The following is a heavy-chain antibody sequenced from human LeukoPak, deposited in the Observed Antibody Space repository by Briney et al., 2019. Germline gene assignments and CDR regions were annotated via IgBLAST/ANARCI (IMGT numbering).Heavy chain of an antibody. V-gene: IGHV5-51*01. CDR1: GYSFTSYW. J-gene: IGHJ5*02. CDR2: IYPGDSDT. Sequence: GESLKISCKGSGYSFTSYWIGWVRQMPGKGLEWMGIIYPGDSDTRYSPSFQGQVTISADKSISTAYLQWSSLKASDTAMYHCARRGWDDYNNCVGFDPWGQGTLVTVSS. D-gene: IGHD4-11*01. CDR3: ARRGWDDYNNCVGFDP.